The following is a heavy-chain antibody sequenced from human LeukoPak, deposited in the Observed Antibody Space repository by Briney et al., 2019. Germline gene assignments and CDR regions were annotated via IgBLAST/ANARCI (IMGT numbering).Heavy chain of an antibody. D-gene: IGHD3-22*01. Sequence: GGSLRLSCAASGFTFSSYSMNWVRQAPGKGLEWVSSISSSSSYMYYADSVKGRFTISRDNAKNSLYLQMNSLRAEDTAVYYCARDGRRYYDSSGYYLDYWGQGTLVTVSS. J-gene: IGHJ4*02. CDR1: GFTFSSYS. V-gene: IGHV3-21*01. CDR2: ISSSSSYM. CDR3: ARDGRRYYDSSGYYLDY.